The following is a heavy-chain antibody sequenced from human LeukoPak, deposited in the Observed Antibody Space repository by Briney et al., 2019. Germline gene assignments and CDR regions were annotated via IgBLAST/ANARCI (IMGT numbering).Heavy chain of an antibody. CDR3: ARLVLTGSYEAPFDY. CDR2: IYPGDSDT. Sequence: GESLKTSCKGSGYSFTSYWIGWVRQMPGKGLEWMGIIYPGDSDTRYSPSFQGQVTISADKSISTAYLQWSSLKASDTATYYCARLVLTGSYEAPFDYWGQGTLVTVSS. V-gene: IGHV5-51*01. D-gene: IGHD1-26*01. J-gene: IGHJ4*02. CDR1: GYSFTSYW.